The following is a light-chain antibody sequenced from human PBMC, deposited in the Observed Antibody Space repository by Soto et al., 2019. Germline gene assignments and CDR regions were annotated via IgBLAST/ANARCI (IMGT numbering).Light chain of an antibody. V-gene: IGKV1-27*01. J-gene: IGKJ1*01. CDR1: QGISNY. CDR3: QKYNSAPWT. CDR2: AAS. Sequence: DIQMTQSPSSLSASVGDRVTITCRASQGISNYLAWYQQKPGKVPKLLIYAASTLQSGVPSRFSGSGSGTXXPLTISSLQPEDVATYYCQKYNSAPWTFGQGTKVEIK.